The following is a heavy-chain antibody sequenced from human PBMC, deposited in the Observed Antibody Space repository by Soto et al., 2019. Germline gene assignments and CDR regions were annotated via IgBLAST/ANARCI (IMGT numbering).Heavy chain of an antibody. Sequence: LETLSLTCAVYGGSFSGYYWSWIRQPPGKGLEWIGEINHSGSTNYNPSLKSRVTISVDTSKNQFSLKLSSVTAADTAVYYCARSQSITIFGVVRPSVVMDVWGKGTTVTVSS. J-gene: IGHJ6*04. CDR1: GGSFSGYY. V-gene: IGHV4-34*01. CDR2: INHSGST. D-gene: IGHD3-3*01. CDR3: ARSQSITIFGVVRPSVVMDV.